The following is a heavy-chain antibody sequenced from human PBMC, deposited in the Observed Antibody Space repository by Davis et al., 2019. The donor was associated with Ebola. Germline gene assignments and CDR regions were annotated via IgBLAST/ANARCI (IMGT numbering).Heavy chain of an antibody. V-gene: IGHV3-23*01. J-gene: IGHJ4*02. D-gene: IGHD6-6*01. Sequence: PGGSLRLSCAASGFTFRNHGMSWVRQSPGKGLEWVSSISGTGSATYYADSVKGRFSISRDNSKHILSLQVHGLRGEDTAIYYCAKGGARPDYYFDDWGQGTLVAVSS. CDR1: GFTFRNHG. CDR3: AKGGARPDYYFDD. CDR2: ISGTGSAT.